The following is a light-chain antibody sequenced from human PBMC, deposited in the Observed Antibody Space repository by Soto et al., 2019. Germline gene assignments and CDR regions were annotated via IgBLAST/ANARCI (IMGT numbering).Light chain of an antibody. J-gene: IGKJ4*01. V-gene: IGKV3-20*01. Sequence: EIVLTQSPGTLSLSPGERATLSCSARQSVSSSYLAWYQQKPGQAPRLLISGASSRATGIADRFSGSGSGTDFTLTISRLAPEDFAVYYCQKYTNSPLTFGGGTKVEIK. CDR1: QSVSSSY. CDR3: QKYTNSPLT. CDR2: GAS.